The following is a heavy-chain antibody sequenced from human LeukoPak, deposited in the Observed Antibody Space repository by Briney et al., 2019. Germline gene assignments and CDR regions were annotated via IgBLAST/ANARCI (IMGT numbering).Heavy chain of an antibody. CDR1: GGSISSSSYY. CDR3: ARDRIVGATSDAFDI. V-gene: IGHV4-39*07. J-gene: IGHJ3*02. D-gene: IGHD1-26*01. Sequence: KPSETLSLTCTVSGGSISSSSYYWGWIRQPPGKGLEWIGSIYYSGSTYYNPSLKSRVTISVDTSKNQFSLKLSSVTAADTAVYYCARDRIVGATSDAFDIWGQGTMVTVSS. CDR2: IYYSGST.